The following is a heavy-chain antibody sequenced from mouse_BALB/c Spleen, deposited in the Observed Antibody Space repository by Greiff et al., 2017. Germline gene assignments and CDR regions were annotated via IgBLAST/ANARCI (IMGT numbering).Heavy chain of an antibody. D-gene: IGHD1-1*01. Sequence: EVQLQQSGAELVKPGASVKLSCTASGFNIKDTYMHWVKQRPEQGLEWIGRIDPANGNTKYDPKFQGKATITADTSSNTAYLQLSSLTSEDTAVYYCATLTTVVATGDYWGQGTTLTVSS. CDR1: GFNIKDTY. J-gene: IGHJ2*01. CDR2: IDPANGNT. CDR3: ATLTTVVATGDY. V-gene: IGHV14-3*02.